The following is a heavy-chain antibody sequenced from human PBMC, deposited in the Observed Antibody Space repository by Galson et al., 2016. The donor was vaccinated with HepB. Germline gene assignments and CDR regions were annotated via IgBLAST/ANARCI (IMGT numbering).Heavy chain of an antibody. CDR1: GGSISTSSYY. CDR3: ARRRSMATTRYPFDC. D-gene: IGHD5-24*01. J-gene: IGHJ4*02. V-gene: IGHV4-39*01. CDR2: IYYSGST. Sequence: SETLSLTCTVSGGSISTSSYYWGWIRQPPGKGLEWIGTIYYSGSTYYNPSLKSRVTISVDTSKNQFSLKLSSVTAADTAVYYCARRRSMATTRYPFDCWGQGTLVTVSS.